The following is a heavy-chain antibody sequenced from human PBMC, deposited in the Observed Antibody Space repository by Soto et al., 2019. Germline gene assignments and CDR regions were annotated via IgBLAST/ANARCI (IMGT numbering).Heavy chain of an antibody. CDR1: GFSLSTSGVD. Sequence: QITLKESGPTLVKPTQTLTLTCTFSGFSLSTSGVDVGWIRQPPGKALEWLALIYWDDDKRYSPYLKSRLTITKDTSKNQVVLTMTNMDPLDTATYYCAHRRPYSNSPEYFFDYWGQGTLVTVS. D-gene: IGHD6-6*01. CDR3: AHRRPYSNSPEYFFDY. V-gene: IGHV2-5*02. CDR2: IYWDDDK. J-gene: IGHJ4*02.